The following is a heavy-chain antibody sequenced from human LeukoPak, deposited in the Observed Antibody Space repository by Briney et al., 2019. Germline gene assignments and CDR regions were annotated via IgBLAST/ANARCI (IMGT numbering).Heavy chain of an antibody. D-gene: IGHD2-15*01. CDR2: VNLKSGYT. V-gene: IGHV1-8*03. CDR1: GATVSSYA. J-gene: IGHJ4*02. CDR3: ARVEGSPDY. Sequence: GASVKLSCKASGATVSSYAISWVRQAPGQGLEWRGWVNLKSGYTGDAQKFQGRLTITKDTSINTAYMELSSLRSEDTADYYCARVEGSPDYWGQGTLVTVSS.